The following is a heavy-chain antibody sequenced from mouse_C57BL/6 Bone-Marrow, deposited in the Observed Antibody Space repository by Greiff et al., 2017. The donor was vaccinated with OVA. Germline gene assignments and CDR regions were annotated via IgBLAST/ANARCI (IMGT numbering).Heavy chain of an antibody. Sequence: EVKLQQSGPELVKPGASVKISCKASGYTFTDYYMNWVKQSHGQSLEWIGDINPNNGGTSYNQKFKGKATLTVDNSSSTPSMELRILTSEDSAVFYCARYAMAYWGQGTSVTVSA. J-gene: IGHJ4*01. CDR1: GYTFTDYY. V-gene: IGHV1-26*01. CDR3: ARYAMAY. CDR2: INPNNGGT.